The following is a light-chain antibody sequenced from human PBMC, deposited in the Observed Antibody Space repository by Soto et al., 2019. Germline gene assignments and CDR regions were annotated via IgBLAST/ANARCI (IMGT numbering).Light chain of an antibody. V-gene: IGKV3D-15*01. Sequence: EIVMTQSPATLSVSPGARATLSCRASQSVSNNYLAWYQQKPGQAPRLLIYGASNRATGIPDRFNGSGSGTEFTLTISSLQSEDFAVYYCQQYNNWLLTFGQGTKVDI. J-gene: IGKJ1*01. CDR2: GAS. CDR1: QSVSNN. CDR3: QQYNNWLLT.